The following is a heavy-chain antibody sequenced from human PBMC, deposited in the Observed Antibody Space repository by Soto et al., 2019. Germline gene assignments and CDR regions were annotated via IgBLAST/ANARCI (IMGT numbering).Heavy chain of an antibody. Sequence: VGSLRLSCAASGFTFSSYTMNWVRQAPGKGLEWVSYISTTGSTLFYSDSVQGRFTISRDNAKNSLYLQMNSLRDEDTAVYYCARDSDSSGWYYFDYWGQGALVTVSS. D-gene: IGHD6-19*01. J-gene: IGHJ4*02. V-gene: IGHV3-48*02. CDR2: ISTTGSTL. CDR1: GFTFSSYT. CDR3: ARDSDSSGWYYFDY.